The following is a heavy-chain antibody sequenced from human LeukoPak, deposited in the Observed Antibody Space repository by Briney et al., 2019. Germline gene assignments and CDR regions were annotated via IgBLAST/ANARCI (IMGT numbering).Heavy chain of an antibody. D-gene: IGHD3-10*01. CDR1: GYTFTGYY. V-gene: IGHV1-2*02. CDR3: ARGRITMVRGVNY. Sequence: ASVKVSCKASGYTFTGYYMHWVRQAPGQGLERMGWINPDSGGTNYAQKFQGRVTMTRDTSISTAYMELSRLRSDDTAMYYCARGRITMVRGVNYWGQGTLVTVSS. CDR2: INPDSGGT. J-gene: IGHJ4*02.